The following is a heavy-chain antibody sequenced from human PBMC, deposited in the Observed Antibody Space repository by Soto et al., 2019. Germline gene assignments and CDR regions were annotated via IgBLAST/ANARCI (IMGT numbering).Heavy chain of an antibody. CDR2: INPNSGAT. Sequence: QVQLVQSRAEVKKPGASVNVSCKASGDTFTDSYIYWLRQAPGHGLEWMGWINPNSGATNYAHNIQGRVTMTRDTSIRAAYMELSRLSSDDTAVYYCAKDQGGYMVSGMDVWCQGTTVTVSS. CDR1: GDTFTDSY. D-gene: IGHD2-2*02. J-gene: IGHJ6*02. CDR3: AKDQGGYMVSGMDV. V-gene: IGHV1-2*02.